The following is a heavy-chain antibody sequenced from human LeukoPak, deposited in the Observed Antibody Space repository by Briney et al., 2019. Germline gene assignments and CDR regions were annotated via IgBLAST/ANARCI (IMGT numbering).Heavy chain of an antibody. Sequence: GGSLSLSCAASGFTFSSYGMHWVRQAPGKGLEWVAVIWYDGSNKYYADSVRGRFTISRDNSKNTLYLQMNSLRAEDTAVYYCARDPWYSSSWYMFDYWGQGTLVTVSS. V-gene: IGHV3-33*01. CDR1: GFTFSSYG. CDR2: IWYDGSNK. D-gene: IGHD6-13*01. CDR3: ARDPWYSSSWYMFDY. J-gene: IGHJ4*02.